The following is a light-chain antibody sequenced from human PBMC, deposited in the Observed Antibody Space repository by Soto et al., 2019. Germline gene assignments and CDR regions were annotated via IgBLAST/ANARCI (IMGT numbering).Light chain of an antibody. J-gene: IGKJ1*01. CDR1: QSINRW. Sequence: IQMTQSPSTLSASIGYTVTITCRASQSINRWLAWYQQKPGEAPKLLIYDASSLESGVPSRFSGTGSGTEFTLIISSLQPDDFATYYCQQYGSYWTLGQGTKVDIK. CDR3: QQYGSYWT. CDR2: DAS. V-gene: IGKV1-5*01.